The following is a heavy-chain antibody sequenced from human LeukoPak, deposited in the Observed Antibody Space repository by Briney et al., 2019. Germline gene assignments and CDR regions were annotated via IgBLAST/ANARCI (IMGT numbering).Heavy chain of an antibody. D-gene: IGHD1-26*01. Sequence: AASLQIPSQGAGCSFSTYWIAWVRRLPGKGREGWGAIYPGDSDARYFPSFQGQVTLSADKSTTTTYMQLSRLNASDTAIYYCARHRFVTVGATPPLDFWGQGTLVTVSS. CDR3: ARHRFVTVGATPPLDF. V-gene: IGHV5-51*01. CDR1: GCSFSTYW. J-gene: IGHJ4*02. CDR2: IYPGDSDA.